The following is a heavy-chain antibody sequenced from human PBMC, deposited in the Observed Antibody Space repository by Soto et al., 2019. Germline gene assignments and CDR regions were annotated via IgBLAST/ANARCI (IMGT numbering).Heavy chain of an antibody. J-gene: IGHJ4*02. CDR1: GGTFSSYA. D-gene: IGHD4-17*01. CDR2: IIPIFGTA. CDR3: ASEQLYGDYVFAYFDY. Sequence: GAAVKVSCKASGGTFSSYAISWVRQAPGQGLEWMEGIIPIFGTANYAQKFQGRVTITADESTSTAYMELSSLRSEDRAVYYCASEQLYGDYVFAYFDYWSQGTLVPFSS. V-gene: IGHV1-69*13.